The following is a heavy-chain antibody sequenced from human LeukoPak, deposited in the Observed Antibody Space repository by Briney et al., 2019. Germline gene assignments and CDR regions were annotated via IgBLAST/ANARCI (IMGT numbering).Heavy chain of an antibody. CDR1: GFSLRTSGMC. Sequence: SGPTLVSPTHTLTLTCTFSGFSLRTSGMCVSWIRQPPGKALEWLARIDWDDDKYYNTSLKSRLTITEDTSKNQVVLTMTNMDPVDTATYYCAHRRTDSSSWYECYFDYWGQGTLVTVSS. V-gene: IGHV2-70*12. CDR2: IDWDDDK. D-gene: IGHD6-13*01. CDR3: AHRRTDSSSWYECYFDY. J-gene: IGHJ4*02.